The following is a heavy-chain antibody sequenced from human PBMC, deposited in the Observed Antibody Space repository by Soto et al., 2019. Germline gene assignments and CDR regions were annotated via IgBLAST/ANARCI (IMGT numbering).Heavy chain of an antibody. CDR2: ISSNGGST. J-gene: IGHJ4*02. CDR1: GFTFSSYA. D-gene: IGHD3-10*01. Sequence: GGSLRLSCAASGFTFSSYAMHWVRQAPGKGLEYVSAISSNGGSTYYANSVKGRYTISRDNSKNTLYLQMGSLRDEDMAVYYCARPGYYDSGSDKYFDYWGQGT. CDR3: ARPGYYDSGSDKYFDY. V-gene: IGHV3-64*01.